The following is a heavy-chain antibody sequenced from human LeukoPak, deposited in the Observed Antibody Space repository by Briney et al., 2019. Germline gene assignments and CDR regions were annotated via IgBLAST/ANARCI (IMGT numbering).Heavy chain of an antibody. J-gene: IGHJ5*02. D-gene: IGHD2-2*01. Sequence: ASVKVSCKASGYTFTSYAMHWVRQAPGQRLEWMGWINAGNGNTKYSQKFQGRVTITRDTSASTAYVELSSLRSEDTAVYYCARGRYCSSTSCYNWFDPWGQGTLVTVSS. CDR3: ARGRYCSSTSCYNWFDP. CDR1: GYTFTSYA. V-gene: IGHV1-3*01. CDR2: INAGNGNT.